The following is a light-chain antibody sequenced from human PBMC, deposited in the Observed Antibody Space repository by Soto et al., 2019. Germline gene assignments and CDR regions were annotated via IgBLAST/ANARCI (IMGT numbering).Light chain of an antibody. CDR3: FSYAGNYIYV. V-gene: IGLV2-11*01. CDR2: DVT. J-gene: IGLJ1*01. Sequence: QSALTQPRSVYGSPGQSVTISCTGTSSDVGAYNAVSWYQQNPGKAPKFMIYDVTKRPSGVPDRFSGSKSGNTASLTISGLQAEDEADYYCFSYAGNYIYVFGTGTKVTVL. CDR1: SSDVGAYNA.